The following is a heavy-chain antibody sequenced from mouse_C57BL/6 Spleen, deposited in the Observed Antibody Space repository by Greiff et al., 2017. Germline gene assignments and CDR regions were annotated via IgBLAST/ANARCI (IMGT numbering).Heavy chain of an antibody. CDR3: TTGDPWFAY. V-gene: IGHV14-4*01. CDR2: IDPENGDT. Sequence: EVQLQQSGAELVRPGASVKLSCTASGFNFKDDYMHWVKQRPEQGLEWIGWIDPENGDTAYASKFQGKATITADTSSNTAYLQLSSLTSEDTAVYYCTTGDPWFAYWGQGTLVTVSA. J-gene: IGHJ3*01. D-gene: IGHD3-3*01. CDR1: GFNFKDDY.